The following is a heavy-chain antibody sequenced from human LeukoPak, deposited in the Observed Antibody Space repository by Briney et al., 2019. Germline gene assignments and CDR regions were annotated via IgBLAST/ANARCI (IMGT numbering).Heavy chain of an antibody. CDR3: ARVGITFGGGDY. CDR1: GYTFTGYY. CDR2: INPNSGGT. Sequence: ASVKVSCKXSGYTFTGYYMHWVRQAPGQGLEWMGWINPNSGGTNYAQKFQGRVTMTRDTSISTAYMELSRLRSDDTAVYYCARVGITFGGGDYWGQGTLVTVSS. V-gene: IGHV1-2*02. J-gene: IGHJ4*02. D-gene: IGHD3-16*01.